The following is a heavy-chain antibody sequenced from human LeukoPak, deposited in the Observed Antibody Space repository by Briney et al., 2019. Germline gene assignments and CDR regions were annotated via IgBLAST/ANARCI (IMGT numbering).Heavy chain of an antibody. V-gene: IGHV3-33*01. CDR1: GFTFRSYG. Sequence: PGRSLRLSCSASGFTFRSYGMHWVRQAPGKGLEWVAVIWFDGSKEYYADSAKGRFTISRDNPRNTVYLQMNSLRVEDTAVYYCARVPGGLEWADFDYWGQGTLVTVSS. CDR3: ARVPGGLEWADFDY. CDR2: IWFDGSKE. D-gene: IGHD3-3*01. J-gene: IGHJ4*02.